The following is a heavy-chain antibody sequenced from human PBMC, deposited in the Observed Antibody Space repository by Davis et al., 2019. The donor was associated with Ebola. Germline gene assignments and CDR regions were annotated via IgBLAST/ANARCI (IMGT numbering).Heavy chain of an antibody. CDR1: GFTFSSYS. J-gene: IGHJ4*02. CDR2: ISSSSSTI. V-gene: IGHV3-48*02. CDR3: ARDQGYCSGGSCYDPYFDY. Sequence: GGSLRLSCAASGFTFSSYSMNWVRQAPGKGLEWVSYISSSSSTIYYADSVKGRFTISRDNAKNSLYLQMNSLRDEDTAVYYCARDQGYCSGGSCYDPYFDYWGQGTLVTVSS. D-gene: IGHD2-15*01.